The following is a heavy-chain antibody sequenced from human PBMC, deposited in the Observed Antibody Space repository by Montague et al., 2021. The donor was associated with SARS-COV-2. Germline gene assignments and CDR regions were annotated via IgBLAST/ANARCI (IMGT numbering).Heavy chain of an antibody. V-gene: IGHV4-59*01. CDR1: GDSISTSY. D-gene: IGHD2-15*01. Sequence: SETLSLTCTVSGDSISTSYWAWIRQPPGKGLEWIGYVYYSGRSSYNSSLKSRVTISVDTSKNQVSLNLRSVAAADTAVYFCVRAGQRDPGTPPLYYYKGMDLWGQGTTVTVSS. CDR2: VYYSGRS. J-gene: IGHJ6*02. CDR3: VRAGQRDPGTPPLYYYKGMDL.